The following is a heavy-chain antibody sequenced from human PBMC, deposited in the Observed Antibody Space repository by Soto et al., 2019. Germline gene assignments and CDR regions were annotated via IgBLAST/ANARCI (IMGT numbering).Heavy chain of an antibody. CDR2: IPYDGSNK. Sequence: GGSLRLSCAASGFTFSSYGMHWVRQAPGKGLEWVAVIPYDGSNKYYADSVKGRFTISRDNSKNTLYLQMNSLRAEDTAVYYCAKDDYYDSSGYYNTFDYWGQGTLVTVSS. CDR3: AKDDYYDSSGYYNTFDY. D-gene: IGHD3-22*01. V-gene: IGHV3-30*18. J-gene: IGHJ4*02. CDR1: GFTFSSYG.